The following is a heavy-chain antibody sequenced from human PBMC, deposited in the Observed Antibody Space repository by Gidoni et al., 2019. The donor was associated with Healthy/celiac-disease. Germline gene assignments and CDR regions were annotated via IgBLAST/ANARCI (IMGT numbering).Heavy chain of an antibody. D-gene: IGHD1-26*01. Sequence: EVQLVESGGVVVQPGGSLRLSCAASGFTFDDYTMHWFRQAPGKGLELVSLISWDGGSTYYADSVKGRFTISRDNSKNSLYLQMNSLRTEDTALYYCAKAKSGSYFDYWGQGTLVTVSS. CDR2: ISWDGGST. CDR3: AKAKSGSYFDY. J-gene: IGHJ4*02. CDR1: GFTFDDYT. V-gene: IGHV3-43*01.